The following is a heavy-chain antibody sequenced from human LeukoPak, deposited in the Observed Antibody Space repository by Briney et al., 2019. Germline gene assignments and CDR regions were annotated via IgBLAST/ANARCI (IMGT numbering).Heavy chain of an antibody. CDR3: ARDKHTVGDAFDI. V-gene: IGHV3-21*01. J-gene: IGHJ3*02. D-gene: IGHD2-21*01. Sequence: GGSLRPSCAASGFTFSSYSMNWVRQAPGKGLEWVSSISSSSSYIYYADSVKGRFTISRDNAKNSLYLQMNSLRAEDTAVYYCARDKHTVGDAFDIWGQGTMVTVSS. CDR1: GFTFSSYS. CDR2: ISSSSSYI.